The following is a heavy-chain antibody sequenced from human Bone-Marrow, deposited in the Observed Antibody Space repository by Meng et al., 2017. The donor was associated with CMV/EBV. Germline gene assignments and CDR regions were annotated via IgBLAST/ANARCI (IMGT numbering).Heavy chain of an antibody. V-gene: IGHV4-4*07. J-gene: IGHJ4*02. CDR3: ARTQDTAMVAYYFDY. CDR2: IYTSGST. D-gene: IGHD5-18*01. Sequence: QVQVRESGPGPVKPSETLSLTCSVSGGSISSYYWSWIRQPAGKGLEWIGRIYTSGSTNYNPSLKSRVTMSVDTSKNQFSLKLSSVTAADTAVYYCARTQDTAMVAYYFDYWGQGTLVTVSS. CDR1: GGSISSYY.